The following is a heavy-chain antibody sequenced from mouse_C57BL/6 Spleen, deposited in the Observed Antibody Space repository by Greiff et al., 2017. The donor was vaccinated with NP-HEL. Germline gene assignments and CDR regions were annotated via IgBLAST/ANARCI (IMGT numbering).Heavy chain of an antibody. CDR2: IDPSDSYI. D-gene: IGHD1-1*01. V-gene: IGHV1-69*01. CDR3: ARTESSRYFDV. J-gene: IGHJ1*03. Sequence: QVQLQQPGAELVMPGASVKLSCKASGYTFTSYWMHWVKQRPGQGLEWIGEIDPSDSYINYNQKFKGKSTLTVDKSSRTAYMQLSSRTAEDSAVYYCARTESSRYFDVWGTGTTVTVSS. CDR1: GYTFTSYW.